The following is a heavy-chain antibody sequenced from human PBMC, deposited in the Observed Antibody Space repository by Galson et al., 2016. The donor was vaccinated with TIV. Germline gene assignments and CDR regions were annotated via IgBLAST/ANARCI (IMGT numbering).Heavy chain of an antibody. CDR2: IYTGGSA. CDR1: GFTVSSYH. D-gene: IGHD4-17*01. J-gene: IGHJ3*01. V-gene: IGHV3-53*01. Sequence: SLRLSCAVSGFTVSSYHMSWVRQAPGKGLEWMSVIYTGGSAYYPDSVKGRFTISRDDSKNTLHLQMNSLTVEDTAVDYCARKDSSVHGDLRGAFDVWGQGTMVIVSS. CDR3: ARKDSSVHGDLRGAFDV.